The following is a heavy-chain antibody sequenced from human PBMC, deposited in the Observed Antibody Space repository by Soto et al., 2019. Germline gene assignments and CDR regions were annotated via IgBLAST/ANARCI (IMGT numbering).Heavy chain of an antibody. CDR2: IYHSGST. V-gene: IGHV4-30-2*01. D-gene: IGHD4-17*01. J-gene: IGHJ4*02. CDR3: ASSDYGDYPAFDY. CDR1: GGSISSGGYS. Sequence: SETLSLTCAVSGGSISSGGYSWSWIRQPPGKGLEWIGYIYHSGSTYYNPSLKSRVTISVDRSKNQFSLKLSSVTAADTAVYYCASSDYGDYPAFDYWAQGTLVTVSS.